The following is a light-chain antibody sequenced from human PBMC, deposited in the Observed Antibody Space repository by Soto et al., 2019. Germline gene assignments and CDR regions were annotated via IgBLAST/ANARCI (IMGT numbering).Light chain of an antibody. Sequence: QSALTQPASVSGSPGQSITISSTGTSSDVGGYNYVSWYQHHPGKAPKLMIYEVSNRPSGVSNRFSGSKSGNTASMTISGLQAEDESDYYCSSYTSSSPRVFGGGTKVTVL. J-gene: IGLJ3*02. CDR3: SSYTSSSPRV. CDR2: EVS. V-gene: IGLV2-14*01. CDR1: SSDVGGYNY.